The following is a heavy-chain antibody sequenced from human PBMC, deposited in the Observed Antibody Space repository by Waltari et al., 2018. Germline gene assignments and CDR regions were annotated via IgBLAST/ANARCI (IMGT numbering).Heavy chain of an antibody. CDR2: AYYRRTT. J-gene: IGHJ5*01. Sequence: HLQLQESGPRLVKPSETLSLICTVSGASVTNDSFYWAWIRQPPGRGLEWIATAYYRRTTYHNRSLKSRVTFSIYPSKLQLSLRLPAVPAADTTVYNCARQNVMTHLGGAHPNWFHFRGQGVPFTVSS. D-gene: IGHD1-26*01. CDR3: ARQNVMTHLGGAHPNWFHF. CDR1: GASVTNDSFY. V-gene: IGHV4-39*01.